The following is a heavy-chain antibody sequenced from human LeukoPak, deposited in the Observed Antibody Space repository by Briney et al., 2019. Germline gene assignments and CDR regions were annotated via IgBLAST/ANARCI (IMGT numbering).Heavy chain of an antibody. V-gene: IGHV1-46*01. Sequence: GASVKVSCKASGYTFTNYYIHWVRQAPGQGLEWMGLINPGGDNTDYAQNFQGRVTMTRDTSTSTVYMGLSSLRSEDTAVYYCAREMKLLWFGELYYYYMDVWGKGTTVTVSS. CDR3: AREMKLLWFGELYYYYMDV. D-gene: IGHD3-10*01. J-gene: IGHJ6*03. CDR2: INPGGDNT. CDR1: GYTFTNYY.